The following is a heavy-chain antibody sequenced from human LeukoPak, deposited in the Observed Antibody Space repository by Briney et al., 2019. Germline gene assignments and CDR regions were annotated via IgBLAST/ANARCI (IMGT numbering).Heavy chain of an antibody. CDR1: GFTFSTYG. J-gene: IGHJ4*02. Sequence: GGSLRLSCAASGFTFSTYGMSWVRQPPGKGLEWVSSISSGSTYIYYADSVKGRFTISRDNAKNSLYLQMNSLRAEDTAVYYCARGYSYCVSGFDYWGEGALVSVCS. CDR3: ARGYSYCVSGFDY. V-gene: IGHV3-21*01. CDR2: ISSGSTYI. D-gene: IGHD5-18*01.